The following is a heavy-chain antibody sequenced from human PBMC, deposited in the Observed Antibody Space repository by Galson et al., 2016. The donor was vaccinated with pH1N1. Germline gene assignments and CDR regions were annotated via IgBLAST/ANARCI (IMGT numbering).Heavy chain of an antibody. D-gene: IGHD3-22*01. CDR3: VKLDRRGYYYGRFDS. V-gene: IGHV3-23*01. CDR1: GFTFNIFA. J-gene: IGHJ4*02. Sequence: SLRLSCAASGFTFNIFAMSWVRQAPGKGPEWVSSISASGANTNYADPVKGRFTISRDNSKNTLYLQTNSLRAEDTAIYYCVKLDRRGYYYGRFDSWGQGTLVTVSS. CDR2: ISASGANT.